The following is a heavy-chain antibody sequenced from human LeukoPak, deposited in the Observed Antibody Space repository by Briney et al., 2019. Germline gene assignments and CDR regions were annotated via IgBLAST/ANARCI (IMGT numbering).Heavy chain of an antibody. Sequence: SETLSLTCTVSGGSISSYYWSWIRQPPGKGLEWIGYIYYSGSTNYNPSLKSQVTISVYTAKNQFSLKLNSVTAADTAVYYCASAGWGVADTGAFDIWGQGTMVTVSS. CDR1: GGSISSYY. CDR3: ASAGWGVADTGAFDI. D-gene: IGHD2-15*01. J-gene: IGHJ3*02. CDR2: IYYSGST. V-gene: IGHV4-59*01.